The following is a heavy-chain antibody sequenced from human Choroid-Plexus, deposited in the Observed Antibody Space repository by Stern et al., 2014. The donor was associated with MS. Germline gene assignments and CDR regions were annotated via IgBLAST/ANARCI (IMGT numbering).Heavy chain of an antibody. V-gene: IGHV3-30*18. CDR3: AKDRQYLTYFFDH. Sequence: QVQLQESGGGVVQPGRPLRLSCVASGFTFGSCAMHWVRQAPGKGLEGVAGVSYDGRNKDYADSVTGRFTISRDNSQNTLYMQMSSLKPEDTAVYYCAKDRQYLTYFFDHWGQGSLVTVSS. CDR1: GFTFGSCA. CDR2: VSYDGRNK. J-gene: IGHJ5*02. D-gene: IGHD2/OR15-2a*01.